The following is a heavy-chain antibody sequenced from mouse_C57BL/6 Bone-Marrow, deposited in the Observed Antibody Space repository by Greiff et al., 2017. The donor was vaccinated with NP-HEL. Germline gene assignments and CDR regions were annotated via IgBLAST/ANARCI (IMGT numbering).Heavy chain of an antibody. J-gene: IGHJ1*03. CDR1: GYTFTSYG. D-gene: IGHD2-4*01. CDR2: IYPRSGNT. V-gene: IGHV1-81*01. CDR3: AFYDYDVWYFDV. Sequence: VQLQQSGAELARPGASVKLSCKASGYTFTSYGISWVKQSTGQGLEWIGEIYPRSGNTYYNEQFKGKATLTADKSSSTAYMELRSLTSEDSAVYFCAFYDYDVWYFDVWGTGTTVTVSS.